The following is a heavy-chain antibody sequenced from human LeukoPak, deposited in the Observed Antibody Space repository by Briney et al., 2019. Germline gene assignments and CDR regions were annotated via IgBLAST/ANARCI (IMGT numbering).Heavy chain of an antibody. CDR3: ARGWFGEFYYYYYYGMDV. CDR1: GGSISSYY. V-gene: IGHV4-4*07. D-gene: IGHD3-10*01. CDR2: IYTSGST. J-gene: IGHJ6*02. Sequence: SETLSFTCTVSGGSISSYYWSWIRQPAGKGLEWIGRIYTSGSTNYNPSLKSRVTMSVDTSKNQFSLKLSSVTAADTAVYYCARGWFGEFYYYYYYGMDVWGQGTTVTVSS.